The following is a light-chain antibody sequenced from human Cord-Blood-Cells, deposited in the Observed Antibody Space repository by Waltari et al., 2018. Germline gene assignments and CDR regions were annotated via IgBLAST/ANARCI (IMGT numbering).Light chain of an antibody. J-gene: IGKJ3*01. V-gene: IGKV1-39*01. Sequence: DIQMTQSPSSLSASVGASVTITCRASPSISSYLNWYQQKPGKAPKLLIYAASSLQSGVPSRFSGSGSGTDFTLTISSLQPEDFATYYCQQSYSTPFTFGPGTKVDIK. CDR2: AAS. CDR3: QQSYSTPFT. CDR1: PSISSY.